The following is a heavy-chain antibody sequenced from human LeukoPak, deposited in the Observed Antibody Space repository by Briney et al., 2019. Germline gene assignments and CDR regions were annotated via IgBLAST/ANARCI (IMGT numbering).Heavy chain of an antibody. CDR3: AGEDIVATIGEYYYYGMDV. Sequence: SETLSLTCTVSGGSISSYYWSWIRQPPGKGLERIGYIYYSGSTNYNPSLKSRVTISVDTSKNQFSLKLSSVTAADTAVYYCAGEDIVATIGEYYYYGMDVWGQGTTVTVSS. J-gene: IGHJ6*02. CDR2: IYYSGST. V-gene: IGHV4-59*01. D-gene: IGHD5-12*01. CDR1: GGSISSYY.